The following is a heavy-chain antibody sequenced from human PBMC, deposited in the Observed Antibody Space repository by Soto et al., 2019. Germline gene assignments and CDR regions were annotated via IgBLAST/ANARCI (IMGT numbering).Heavy chain of an antibody. Sequence: EVQLVESGGGLVQPGGSLRLSCGASGFTFRTYWLSWVRQVPGKGLEWVANINQDGSEKNYVDSVKGRFTISRDNAKNSLYLQMSTLRADDPALYYCARDGSTSWYSYDYHGMDVWGQGTTVTVSS. CDR1: GFTFRTYW. J-gene: IGHJ6*02. CDR2: INQDGSEK. CDR3: ARDGSTSWYSYDYHGMDV. V-gene: IGHV3-7*05. D-gene: IGHD5-18*01.